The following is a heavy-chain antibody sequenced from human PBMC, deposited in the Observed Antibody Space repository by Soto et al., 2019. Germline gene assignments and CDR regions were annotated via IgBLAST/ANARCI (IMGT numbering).Heavy chain of an antibody. CDR1: GFNVGTNY. J-gene: IGHJ1*01. V-gene: IGHV3-23*05. CDR3: AGGPWLLDF. D-gene: IGHD5-12*01. Sequence: EVLLVETGGGLIQPGESLRLACLASGFNVGTNYVSWVRQAPGKGLEFVSLLPRTSLFYGRGSTYYADSVKGRSITSIDTSTNTVYLQMNDLRADDTAVYYCAGGPWLLDFWGQGTPVTVS. CDR2: SLFYGRGST.